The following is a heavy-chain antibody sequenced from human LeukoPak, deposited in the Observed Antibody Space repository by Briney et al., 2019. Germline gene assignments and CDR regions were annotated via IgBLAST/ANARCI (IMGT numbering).Heavy chain of an antibody. CDR2: ISGNGGNT. V-gene: IGHV3-23*01. J-gene: IGHJ4*02. D-gene: IGHD5-18*01. Sequence: GGSLRLSCAASGFTFTNYAMSWVRQAPGKGLEWVSAISGNGGNTYYADSVKGRFTISRDNPKNTLYLQMNSLRPEDTAMYFCAKDPGYRDFWGQGTLVTVSS. CDR1: GFTFTNYA. CDR3: AKDPGYRDF.